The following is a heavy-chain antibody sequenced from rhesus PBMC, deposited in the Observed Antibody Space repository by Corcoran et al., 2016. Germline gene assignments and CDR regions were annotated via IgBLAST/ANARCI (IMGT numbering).Heavy chain of an antibody. D-gene: IGHD1-20*01. CDR1: GYSISSGYA. CDR2: ISYSGST. J-gene: IGHJ1*01. Sequence: QLQLQESGPGLVKPSETLSLTCAVSGYSISSGYAWSWIRQPPGKGLEWIGYISYSGSTSYNPSLKSRVTISRDTSKNQFSLKLSSVTAADTAVYYCARRSWNNDFEFWGQGALVTVSS. CDR3: ARRSWNNDFEF. V-gene: IGHV4-122*02.